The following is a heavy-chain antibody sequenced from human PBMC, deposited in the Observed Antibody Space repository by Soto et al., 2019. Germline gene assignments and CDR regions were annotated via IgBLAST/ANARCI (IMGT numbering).Heavy chain of an antibody. CDR2: IYYSGST. Sequence: QLQLQESGPGLVKPSETLSLTCTVSGGSISSSSYYWGWIRQPPGKGLEWIGSIYYSGSTYYNPSLKSRVTISVDTSKNQFSLKLSSVTAADTAVYYCASPYEGSSWYYFDYWGQGTLVTVSS. CDR3: ASPYEGSSWYYFDY. D-gene: IGHD6-13*01. V-gene: IGHV4-39*01. CDR1: GGSISSSSYY. J-gene: IGHJ4*02.